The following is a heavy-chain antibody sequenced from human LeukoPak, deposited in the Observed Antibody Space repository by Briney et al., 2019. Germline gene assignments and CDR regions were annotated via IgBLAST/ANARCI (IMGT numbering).Heavy chain of an antibody. CDR1: GFTFSSYS. CDR3: ARARLTDYVWGRRTFDI. V-gene: IGHV3-21*01. D-gene: IGHD3-16*01. Sequence: GGSLRLSCAASGFTFSSYSMNWVRQAPGKGLEWVSSISSSSSYIYYADSVKGRFTISRDNAKNSLYLQMNSLRAEDTAVYYCARARLTDYVWGRRTFDIWGQGTMVTISS. CDR2: ISSSSSYI. J-gene: IGHJ3*02.